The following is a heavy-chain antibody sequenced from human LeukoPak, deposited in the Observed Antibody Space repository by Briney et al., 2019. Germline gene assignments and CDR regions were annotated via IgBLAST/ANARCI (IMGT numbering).Heavy chain of an antibody. D-gene: IGHD3-22*01. CDR2: IYYSGST. J-gene: IGHJ4*02. CDR1: GGSISTFY. Sequence: PSETLSLTCTVSGGSISTFYWSWIRQPPGKGLEWIGYIYYSGSTYYNPSLKSRVTISVDTSKNQFSLKLSSVTAADTAVYYCARYYYDSSGYYEVFDYWGQGTLVTVSS. CDR3: ARYYYDSSGYYEVFDY. V-gene: IGHV4-59*12.